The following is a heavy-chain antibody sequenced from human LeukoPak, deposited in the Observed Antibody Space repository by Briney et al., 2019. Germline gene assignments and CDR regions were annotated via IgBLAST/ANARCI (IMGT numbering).Heavy chain of an antibody. D-gene: IGHD5-24*01. CDR2: ISAYNGNT. CDR3: ARDAQCDYFDY. CDR1: GYTFTDYY. J-gene: IGHJ4*02. V-gene: IGHV1-18*04. Sequence: GASVKVSCKTSGYTFTDYYIHWVRQAPGQGLEWMGWISAYNGNTNYAQKLQGRVTMTTDTSTSTAYMELRSLRSDDTAVYYCARDAQCDYFDYWGQGTLVTVSS.